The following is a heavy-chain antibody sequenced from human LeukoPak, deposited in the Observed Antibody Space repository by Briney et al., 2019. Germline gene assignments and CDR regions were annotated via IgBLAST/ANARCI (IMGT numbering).Heavy chain of an antibody. CDR2: IKQDGSEK. J-gene: IGHJ4*02. V-gene: IGHV3-7*03. D-gene: IGHD4-17*01. CDR1: GFTFSSYW. Sequence: GGSLRLSCAASGFTFSSYWMSWVRQAPGKGLEWVANIKQDGSEKFYVDSVKGRFTISRDNAKNSLYLQMNSLRAEDTALYYCARDSYGDYSAFDYWGQGTLVTVSS. CDR3: ARDSYGDYSAFDY.